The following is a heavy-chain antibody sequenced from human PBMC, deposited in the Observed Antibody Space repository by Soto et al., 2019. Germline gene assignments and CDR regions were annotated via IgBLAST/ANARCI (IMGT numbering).Heavy chain of an antibody. CDR1: GFTFSSYA. V-gene: IGHV3-30-3*01. J-gene: IGHJ4*02. D-gene: IGHD2-21*01. CDR3: ARGGPYYYFDY. CDR2: ISYDGSNK. Sequence: GGSLRLSCAASGFTFSSYAMHWVRQAPGKGLEWVAVISYDGSNKYYADSVKGRFTISRDNSKNKLYLQMNSLRAEDTAVYYCARGGPYYYFDYWGQGTLVTVSS.